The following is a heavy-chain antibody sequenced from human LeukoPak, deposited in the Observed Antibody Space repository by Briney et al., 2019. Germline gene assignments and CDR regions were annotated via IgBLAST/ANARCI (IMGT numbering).Heavy chain of an antibody. CDR1: GFTFSGAW. CDR2: ISSSSSTI. Sequence: GGSLRLSCTASGFTFSGAWMTWVRQAPGKGLEWVSYISSSSSTIYYADSVKGRFTISRDNAKNSLYLQMNSLRAEDTAVYYCARENYYDSSGIFDYWGQGTLVTVSS. J-gene: IGHJ4*02. CDR3: ARENYYDSSGIFDY. V-gene: IGHV3-48*01. D-gene: IGHD3-22*01.